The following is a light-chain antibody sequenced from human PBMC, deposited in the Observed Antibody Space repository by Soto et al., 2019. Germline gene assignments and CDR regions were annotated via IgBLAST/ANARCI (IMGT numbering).Light chain of an antibody. J-gene: IGLJ2*01. Sequence: QSALTQPASMSGSPGQSITISCTGTSSDIGGYNDISCYQQLPGKAPKFIIYDVRNRPSGVSNRFSGSRSGNTASLTISGLQAEDEDDYYCSSYTSSSTVIFGGGTKVTVL. CDR2: DVR. CDR3: SSYTSSSTVI. CDR1: SSDIGGYND. V-gene: IGLV2-14*01.